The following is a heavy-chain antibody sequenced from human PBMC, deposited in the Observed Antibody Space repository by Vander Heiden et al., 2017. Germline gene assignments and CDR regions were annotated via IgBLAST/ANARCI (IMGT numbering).Heavy chain of an antibody. Sequence: EVQLLESGGGLVQPGGSLRRSCAASGFTFSSYTMIWASPAPGKGLEWVSTISDSGTTHYPDSVKGRFTISRDNSKNTVYLQMNSVRAEDTALYYCATWIRPHFDYWGQGTLVTVSS. CDR3: ATWIRPHFDY. CDR2: ISDSGTT. V-gene: IGHV3-23*01. D-gene: IGHD5-18*01. J-gene: IGHJ4*02. CDR1: GFTFSSYT.